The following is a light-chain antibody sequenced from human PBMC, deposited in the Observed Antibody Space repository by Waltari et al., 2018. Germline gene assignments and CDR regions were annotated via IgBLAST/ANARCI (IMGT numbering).Light chain of an antibody. CDR3: SSYASSVTHV. J-gene: IGLJ1*01. V-gene: IGLV2-14*03. Sequence: QSALTQPASVSGSPGQSITISCTGTSSDVGGYDYVSWYQQHPGKAPILIIYGVSSRPSWVFIRFSGSKSGNTASLTISGLQAEDEDDYYCSSYASSVTHVFGTGTKVTVL. CDR2: GVS. CDR1: SSDVGGYDY.